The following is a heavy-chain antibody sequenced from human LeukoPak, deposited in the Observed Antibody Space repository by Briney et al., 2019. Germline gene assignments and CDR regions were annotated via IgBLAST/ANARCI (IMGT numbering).Heavy chain of an antibody. CDR2: IIIRSSNI. D-gene: IGHD2-21*02. CDR1: GFTFSSYG. CDR3: ARETYCGGDCYVQYYFDY. V-gene: IGHV3-48*02. Sequence: GGALRLSCAPSGFTFSSYGMNWVCQAPGKGLEWISYIIIRSSNIYYAYSVKGRFTISRDNAKNSLYLQMNTLRDEDTAVYYCARETYCGGDCYVQYYFDYWGQGTLVTVSS. J-gene: IGHJ4*02.